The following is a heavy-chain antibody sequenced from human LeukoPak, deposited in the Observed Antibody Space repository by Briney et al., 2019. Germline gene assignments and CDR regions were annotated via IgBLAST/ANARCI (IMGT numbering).Heavy chain of an antibody. CDR1: GFTFSSYS. Sequence: GGSLRLSCAASGFTFSSYSMNWVRQAPGKGLEWVSSISSSSSYIYYADSVKGRFTISRDNSKNTLYLQMNSLRAEDTAVYYCARETYTAMAPYFDYWGQGTLVTVSS. D-gene: IGHD5-18*01. CDR3: ARETYTAMAPYFDY. CDR2: ISSSSSYI. J-gene: IGHJ4*02. V-gene: IGHV3-21*01.